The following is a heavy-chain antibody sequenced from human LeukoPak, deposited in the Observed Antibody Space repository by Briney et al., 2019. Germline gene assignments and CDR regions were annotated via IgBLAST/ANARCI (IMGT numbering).Heavy chain of an antibody. Sequence: PSETLSLTCTASGYSISSGYYWGWIRQPPGKGLEWIASIYHSGSTYYNPSLKSRVTILVDTSKNQFSLRLTSVTAADTAVYYCARGGSGWSPYYWGQGTLVTVSS. CDR2: IYHSGST. D-gene: IGHD6-19*01. CDR3: ARGGSGWSPYY. J-gene: IGHJ4*02. V-gene: IGHV4-38-2*02. CDR1: GYSISSGYY.